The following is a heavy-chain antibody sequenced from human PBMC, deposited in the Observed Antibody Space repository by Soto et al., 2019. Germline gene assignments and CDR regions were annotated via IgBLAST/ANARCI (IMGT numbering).Heavy chain of an antibody. CDR2: IYHSGST. J-gene: IGHJ5*02. V-gene: IGHV4-30-2*01. Sequence: QLQLQESGSGLVKPSQTLSLTCAVSGGSISSGGYSWSWIRQPPGKGLEWIGYIYHSGSTYYNPSLKSRVTLSVGRSKNQFSLKLSSVTAADTAVYYCARNPSYPEVPRWFDPWGQGTLVTVSS. D-gene: IGHD3-16*02. CDR3: ARNPSYPEVPRWFDP. CDR1: GGSISSGGYS.